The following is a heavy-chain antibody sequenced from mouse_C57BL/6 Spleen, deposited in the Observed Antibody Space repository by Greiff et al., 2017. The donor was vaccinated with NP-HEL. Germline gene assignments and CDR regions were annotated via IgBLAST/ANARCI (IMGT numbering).Heavy chain of an antibody. CDR3: ARSGYDGVDY. CDR1: GFTFSDYG. CDR2: ISSGSSTI. Sequence: EVQGVESGGGLVKPGGSLKLSCAASGFTFSDYGMHWVRQAPEKGLEWVAYISSGSSTIYYADTVKGRFTISRDNAKNTLFMQMTSLGYEDAAMYYCARSGYDGVDYWGQGTSVTVSA. J-gene: IGHJ4*01. V-gene: IGHV5-17*01. D-gene: IGHD2-2*01.